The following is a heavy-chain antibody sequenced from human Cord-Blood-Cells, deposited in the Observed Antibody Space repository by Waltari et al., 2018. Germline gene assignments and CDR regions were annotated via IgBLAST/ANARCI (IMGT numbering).Heavy chain of an antibody. CDR1: GFTFSSYG. V-gene: IGHV3-33*01. J-gene: IGHJ4*02. D-gene: IGHD3-16*01. Sequence: QVQLVESGGGVVQPGRSLRLSWAASGFTFSSYGMHWVRQAPGKGLEWVAVIWYDGSNKYYADSVKGRFTISRDNSKNTLYLQMNSLRAEDTAVYYCARDRFGTFFDYWGQGTLVTVSS. CDR2: IWYDGSNK. CDR3: ARDRFGTFFDY.